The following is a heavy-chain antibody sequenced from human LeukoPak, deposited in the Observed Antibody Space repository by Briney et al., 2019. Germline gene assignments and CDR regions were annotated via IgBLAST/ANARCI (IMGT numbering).Heavy chain of an antibody. V-gene: IGHV4-39*01. CDR1: GGSISSSSYY. CDR3: ARLGYCSSTSCFGFGLYYYYYMDV. J-gene: IGHJ6*03. Sequence: SETLSLTCTVSGGSISSSSYYWDWIRQPPGKGLEWIGSIYYSGSTYYNPSLKSRVTISVDTSKNQFSLKLSSVTAADTAVYYCARLGYCSSTSCFGFGLYYYYYMDVWGKGTTVTVSS. D-gene: IGHD2-2*01. CDR2: IYYSGST.